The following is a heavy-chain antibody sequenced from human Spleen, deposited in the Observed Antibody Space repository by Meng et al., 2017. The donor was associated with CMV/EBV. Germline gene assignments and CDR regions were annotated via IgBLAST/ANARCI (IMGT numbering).Heavy chain of an antibody. CDR3: ARDLWGYNFGDY. CDR2: IYSAGNT. D-gene: IGHD5-18*01. J-gene: IGHJ4*02. Sequence: GESLKISCTASGFTFGDYAVSWVRQAPGMGLEWLSVIYSAGNTYYADSVKGRFTISRDNSKNTLYLQMNSLRPEDTAVYYCARDLWGYNFGDYWGQGTLVTVSS. CDR1: GFTFGDYA. V-gene: IGHV3-66*02.